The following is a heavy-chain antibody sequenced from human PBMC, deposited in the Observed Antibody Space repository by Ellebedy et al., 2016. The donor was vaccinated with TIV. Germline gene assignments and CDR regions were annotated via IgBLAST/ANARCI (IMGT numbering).Heavy chain of an antibody. Sequence: GESLKISXAVSGLTFSSHSMNWVRQAPGRGLQWVSSVSGSGDITYYADSVKGRFTISRDNSRRTIYLQMDSLRADDTAVYYCAKGDNTWEYYFDFWGQGTLVTVSS. J-gene: IGHJ4*02. CDR3: AKGDNTWEYYFDF. V-gene: IGHV3-23*01. D-gene: IGHD2/OR15-2a*01. CDR1: GLTFSSHS. CDR2: VSGSGDIT.